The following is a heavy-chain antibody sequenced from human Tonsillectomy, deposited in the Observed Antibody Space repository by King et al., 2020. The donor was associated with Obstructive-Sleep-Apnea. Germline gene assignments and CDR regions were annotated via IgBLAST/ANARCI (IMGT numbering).Heavy chain of an antibody. Sequence: VQLQESGPGLVKPSETLSLSCTVSGGSRSPYFWSWIRQPPGKGLEWIGDISNSGNTDYNPALESRAIISADTSKNQFSLQLDSLTPADTAVYYCARSRGVVVDFITQRWGPTEIADWGQGTQVTVSS. CDR2: ISNSGNT. J-gene: IGHJ4*02. CDR1: GGSRSPYF. D-gene: IGHD2-21*01. CDR3: ARSRGVVVDFITQRWGPTEIAD. V-gene: IGHV4-59*01.